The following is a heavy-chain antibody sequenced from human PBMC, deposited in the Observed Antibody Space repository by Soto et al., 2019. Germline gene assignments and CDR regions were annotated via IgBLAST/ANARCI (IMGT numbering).Heavy chain of an antibody. Sequence: QVQLVQSGAEVKKPGSSVKVSCKASGGTFSNYAISWVRQAPGQGLEWMGGIIPMFGTPNYAQRFQGRVTINADKSTSTASMEVRNLKSDDTAVYYCARGWETVGATTPFAYWGQGTLVTVSS. J-gene: IGHJ4*02. CDR2: IIPMFGTP. V-gene: IGHV1-69*06. CDR1: GGTFSNYA. D-gene: IGHD1-26*01. CDR3: ARGWETVGATTPFAY.